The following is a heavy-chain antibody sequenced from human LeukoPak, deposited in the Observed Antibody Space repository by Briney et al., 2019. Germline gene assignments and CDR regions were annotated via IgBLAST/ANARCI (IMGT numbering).Heavy chain of an antibody. CDR2: ISWNSGSI. J-gene: IGHJ4*02. Sequence: GGPLSFPCQAPGSTLVNNPLNWSRKAQGKALDWAQGISWNSGSIGYADSVKGRFTISRDNAKNSLYLQMNSLRAEDTALYYCAKERTGYSSGPFDYWGQGTLVTVSS. CDR3: AKERTGYSSGPFDY. CDR1: GSTLVNNP. D-gene: IGHD6-19*01. V-gene: IGHV3-9*01.